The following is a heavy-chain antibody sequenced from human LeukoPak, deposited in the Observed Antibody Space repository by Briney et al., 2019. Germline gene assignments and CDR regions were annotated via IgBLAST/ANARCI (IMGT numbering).Heavy chain of an antibody. V-gene: IGHV3-30*18. CDR2: ISYDGSNK. CDR1: GFTFSSYA. CDR3: AKDRELSFFDY. D-gene: IGHD1-26*01. J-gene: IGHJ4*02. Sequence: GGSLRLSCAASGFTFSSYAMSWVRQAPGKGLEWVAVISYDGSNKDYADSVKGRFTISRDNSKNTLYLQMNSLRAEDTAVYYCAKDRELSFFDYWGQGTLVTVSS.